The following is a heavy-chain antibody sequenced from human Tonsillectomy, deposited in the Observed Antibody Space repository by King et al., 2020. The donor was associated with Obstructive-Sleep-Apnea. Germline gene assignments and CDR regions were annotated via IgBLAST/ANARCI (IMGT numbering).Heavy chain of an antibody. D-gene: IGHD3-10*01. CDR1: GFSLSTSGGG. J-gene: IGHJ5*02. Sequence: ITLKESGPTLVKPTQTLTLTCTFSGFSLSTSGGGVGWFRQPPEKALEWLALIYWNDEKGYSPSLKIMLTNTKDTSKNQVVLTMTNMDPVDTATYYCAHLILWFGGAPNWFDPWGQGTLVTVSS. V-gene: IGHV2-5*01. CDR3: AHLILWFGGAPNWFDP. CDR2: IYWNDEK.